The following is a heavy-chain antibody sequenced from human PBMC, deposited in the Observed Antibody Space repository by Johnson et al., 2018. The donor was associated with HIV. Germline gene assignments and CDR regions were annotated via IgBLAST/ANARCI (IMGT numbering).Heavy chain of an antibody. D-gene: IGHD1-26*01. CDR1: GFTFSSYW. Sequence: VLLVESGGGVVQPGGSLRLSCVASGFTFSSYWMNWVRQTPGKGLEWVANIKQDGSEKYYVDSLKGRFTISRDNAKNSLYLQMNSLRAEDTAVYYCATFGGGSFHAFDIWGQGTMVTVSS. V-gene: IGHV3-7*05. CDR3: ATFGGGSFHAFDI. CDR2: IKQDGSEK. J-gene: IGHJ3*02.